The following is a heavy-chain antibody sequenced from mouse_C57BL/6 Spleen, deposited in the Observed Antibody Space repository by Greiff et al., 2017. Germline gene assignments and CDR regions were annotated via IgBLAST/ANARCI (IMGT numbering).Heavy chain of an antibody. D-gene: IGHD2-2*01. Sequence: QVQLQQSGAELARPGASVKLSCKASGYTFTSYGISWVKQRTGQGLEWIGEIYPRSGNTYYNEKFKGKATLAADQSCSTAFMGLRSLASEDSAVYFCAVSMVTTEPWCADWGQGTLVTVSA. CDR3: AVSMVTTEPWCAD. V-gene: IGHV1-81*01. CDR2: IYPRSGNT. CDR1: GYTFTSYG. J-gene: IGHJ3*01.